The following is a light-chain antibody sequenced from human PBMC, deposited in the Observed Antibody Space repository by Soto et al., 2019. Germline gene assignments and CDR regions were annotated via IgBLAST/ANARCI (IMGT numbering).Light chain of an antibody. CDR1: QSVSNNY. V-gene: IGKV3-20*01. CDR3: QHYKNYPIT. CDR2: GSS. J-gene: IGKJ5*01. Sequence: EVVLTQSPGTLSLSPGERATLSCRASQSVSNNYLAWYQQKPGQGPRLLIFGSSDRATGIPDRFSGSGSGTDFTLTISSLQPEDFATYYCQHYKNYPITFGQGTRLEIK.